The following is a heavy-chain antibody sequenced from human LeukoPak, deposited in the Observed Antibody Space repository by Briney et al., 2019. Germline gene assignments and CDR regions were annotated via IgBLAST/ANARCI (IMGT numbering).Heavy chain of an antibody. CDR3: VRDMGRESIFDY. D-gene: IGHD3-10*01. J-gene: IGHJ4*02. V-gene: IGHV3-21*01. CDR2: ISKGSGYI. Sequence: GGSLRLSCAGSGFTFSNYSFNWVRQAPGKGLGWVSSISKGSGYIYQTDSVKGRFTISRDNAKNSLFLEINSLRVEDTAVYYCVRDMGRESIFDYWGQGTLVTVSS. CDR1: GFTFSNYS.